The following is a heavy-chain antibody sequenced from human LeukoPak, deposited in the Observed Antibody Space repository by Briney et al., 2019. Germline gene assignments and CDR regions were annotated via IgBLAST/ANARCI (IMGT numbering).Heavy chain of an antibody. Sequence: EGSLRLSCAVSGFRASDYYMSWVRQAPGKGLEWVALIRGSGDTFYGDSVKGRFTISRDDSKNTVYLRMNSLRVEDTAVYFCARDRAATQDWVEFDPWGQGTLVTVSS. D-gene: IGHD2-15*01. CDR3: ARDRAATQDWVEFDP. V-gene: IGHV3-66*01. J-gene: IGHJ5*02. CDR2: IRGSGDT. CDR1: GFRASDYY.